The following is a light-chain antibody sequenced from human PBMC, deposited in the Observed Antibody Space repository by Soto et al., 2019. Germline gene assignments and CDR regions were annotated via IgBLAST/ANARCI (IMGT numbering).Light chain of an antibody. CDR3: QQYGGSPRT. V-gene: IGKV3-20*01. CDR2: GAS. CDR1: QSVSNSA. Sequence: EIVLTQSPGTLSLSPGERATLSCRASQSVSNSALAWYLQKPGQAPRLLIYGASSRATGIPDRFSGSGSGTDFTLTITRLEPEDFAVYYCQQYGGSPRTFGQGTKVDIK. J-gene: IGKJ1*01.